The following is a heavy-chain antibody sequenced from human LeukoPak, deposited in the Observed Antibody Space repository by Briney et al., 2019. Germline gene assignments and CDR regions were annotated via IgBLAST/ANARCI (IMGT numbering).Heavy chain of an antibody. CDR1: GFTFSSYS. V-gene: IGHV3-21*01. CDR2: ISSSSSYI. CDR3: ARVSNDYSNYFAFDI. Sequence: PGGSLRLSCAASGFTFSSYSMNWVRQAPGKGLEWVSSISSSSSYIYYADSVKGRFTISRDNAKNSLYLQMNSLRAEDTAVYYCARVSNDYSNYFAFDIWGQGTMVTVSS. D-gene: IGHD4-11*01. J-gene: IGHJ3*02.